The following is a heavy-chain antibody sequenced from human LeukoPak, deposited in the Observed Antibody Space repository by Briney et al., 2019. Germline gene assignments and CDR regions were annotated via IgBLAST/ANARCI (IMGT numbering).Heavy chain of an antibody. J-gene: IGHJ6*03. V-gene: IGHV4-4*09. D-gene: IGHD4-17*01. CDR2: IYTSGST. CDR3: ASYDPRNYGHYYDMDV. Sequence: PSETLSLTCTGSGGSISSYYWSWIRQPPGKGLEWIGYIYTSGSTNYNPSLKSRVTISVDTSKNQFSLKLSSVTAADTAVYYCASYDPRNYGHYYDMDVWGKGTTVTVSS. CDR1: GGSISSYY.